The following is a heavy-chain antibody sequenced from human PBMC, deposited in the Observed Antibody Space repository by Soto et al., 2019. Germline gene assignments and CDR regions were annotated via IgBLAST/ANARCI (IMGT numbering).Heavy chain of an antibody. CDR3: VSQRTTVPTQAYFDY. CDR2: VYYRGRS. V-gene: IGHV4-39*01. D-gene: IGHD4-17*01. Sequence: SSETLSLTCTVSGGSVTNSSYYWGWIRQSPGTGLEWIGSVYYRGRSYSKSSVKSRVTISVDTSKNRFSLSLNSVTASDTAVYFCVSQRTTVPTQAYFDYWGPGALVTVSS. CDR1: GGSVTNSSYY. J-gene: IGHJ4*02.